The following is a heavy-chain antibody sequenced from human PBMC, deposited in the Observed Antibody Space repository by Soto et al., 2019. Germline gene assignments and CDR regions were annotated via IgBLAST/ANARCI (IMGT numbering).Heavy chain of an antibody. CDR3: AAAGTLNYYYYGMDV. Sequence: TGGSLRLSCSASGFTFSSYAMHWVRQAPGKGLEYVSAISSNGGSTYYADSVKGRFTISRDNSKNTLYLQMSSLRAEDTAVYYCAAAGTLNYYYYGMDVWGQGTTVTVSS. CDR2: ISSNGGST. CDR1: GFTFSSYA. D-gene: IGHD6-13*01. V-gene: IGHV3-64D*08. J-gene: IGHJ6*02.